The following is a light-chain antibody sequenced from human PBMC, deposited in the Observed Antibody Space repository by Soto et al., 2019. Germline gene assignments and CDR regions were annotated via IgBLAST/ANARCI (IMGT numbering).Light chain of an antibody. CDR2: AAS. Sequence: DIQMTQSPSSLSASVGDRVTITCRASQDIRNDLGWYQQKPGKAPKRLIYAASSLQSGVPSRFSGSGSETEFTLTISSLQPEDFATYYCLQYHTYHPMYTFGQGTKLEIK. CDR1: QDIRND. J-gene: IGKJ2*01. CDR3: LQYHTYHPMYT. V-gene: IGKV1-17*01.